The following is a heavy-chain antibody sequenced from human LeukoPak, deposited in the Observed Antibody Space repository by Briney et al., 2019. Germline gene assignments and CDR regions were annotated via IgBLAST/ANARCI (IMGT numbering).Heavy chain of an antibody. CDR1: GGSISSYY. D-gene: IGHD2-2*01. J-gene: IGHJ3*02. Sequence: SETLSLTCTVSGGSISSYYWSWIRQPPGKGLEWIGYIYYSGSTNYNPSLKSRVTISVDTSKNQFSLKLSSVTAADTAVYYCARDPRVQLRYQTDAFDIWGQGTMVTVSS. CDR2: IYYSGST. V-gene: IGHV4-59*01. CDR3: ARDPRVQLRYQTDAFDI.